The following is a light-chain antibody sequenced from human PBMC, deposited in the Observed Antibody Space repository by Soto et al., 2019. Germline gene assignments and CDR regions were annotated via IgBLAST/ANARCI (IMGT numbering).Light chain of an antibody. CDR3: QQYYSTVIT. V-gene: IGKV3-20*01. J-gene: IGKJ5*01. Sequence: EIVLTQSPGTLSLSPGERATLSCRASQDVSSSYLAWYQQKLGQAPRLLMYGTSNRATGIPDRFSGSGSGTDFTLTISRLEAEDFAVYYCQQYYSTVITFGQGTRLEIK. CDR1: QDVSSSY. CDR2: GTS.